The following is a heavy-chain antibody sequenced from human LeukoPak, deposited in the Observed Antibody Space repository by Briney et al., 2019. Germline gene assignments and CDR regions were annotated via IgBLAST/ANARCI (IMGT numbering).Heavy chain of an antibody. CDR1: GYTFTSYD. Sequence: ASVKVSCKASGYTFTSYDINWVRQATGQGREGMGWMNPNSGNTGYAQKFQGRIIVSRNTSISTAYMELSSLTSEDTAIYYCARIAAAGNRRLNYWGQGTLVTVAS. J-gene: IGHJ4*02. V-gene: IGHV1-8*01. D-gene: IGHD6-13*01. CDR3: ARIAAAGNRRLNY. CDR2: MNPNSGNT.